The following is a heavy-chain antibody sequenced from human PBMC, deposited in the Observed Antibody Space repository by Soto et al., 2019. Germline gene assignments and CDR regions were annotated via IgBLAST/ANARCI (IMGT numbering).Heavy chain of an antibody. V-gene: IGHV4-38-2*02. J-gene: IGHJ4*02. CDR2: IYHSGST. CDR3: AREATVTTVDY. D-gene: IGHD4-4*01. Sequence: SRTLSLTCAVSGYSISSGYYCGWIRPPPGKGLEWRGSIYHSGSTYDNPSLKSRVTISVDTSKNQFALNLSSETAADTTVYYCAREATVTTVDYWGRGTLIPVSS. CDR1: GYSISSGYY.